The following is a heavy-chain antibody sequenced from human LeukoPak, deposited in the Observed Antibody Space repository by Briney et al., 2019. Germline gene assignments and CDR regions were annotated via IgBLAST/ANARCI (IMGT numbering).Heavy chain of an antibody. V-gene: IGHV3-48*01. CDR1: GFTFSRYS. J-gene: IGHJ6*03. CDR2: ISSSSSSI. CDR3: ARDQVDFSVRLQYSSSQGGYYYYYYYMDV. Sequence: GGSLRLSCAASGFTFSRYSMNWVRQAPGMGLEWISYISSSSSSIYYADSVRGRFTISRDNAKNSLYLQMNSLRAEDTAVYYCARDQVDFSVRLQYSSSQGGYYYYYYYMDVWGKGTTVTVSS. D-gene: IGHD6-13*01.